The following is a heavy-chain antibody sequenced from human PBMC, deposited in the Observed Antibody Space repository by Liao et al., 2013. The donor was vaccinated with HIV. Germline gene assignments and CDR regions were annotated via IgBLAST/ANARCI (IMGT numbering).Heavy chain of an antibody. CDR3: AREDCSGGSCYSSDYYYMDV. CDR2: VHSSGTT. V-gene: IGHV4-4*07. D-gene: IGHD2-15*01. Sequence: QVQLQESGPGLVKPSETLSLTCTVSGGSISSHYWNWIRQPAGKGLEWIGRVHSSGTTYYNPSLKSRVILLPDTSKNQFSLKLSSVTAADTAVYYCAREDCSGGSCYSSDYYYMDVWGKGTTVTVSS. CDR1: GGSISSHY. J-gene: IGHJ6*03.